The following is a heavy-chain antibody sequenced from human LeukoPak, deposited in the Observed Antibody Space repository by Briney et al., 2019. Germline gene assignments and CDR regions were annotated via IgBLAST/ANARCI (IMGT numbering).Heavy chain of an antibody. J-gene: IGHJ4*02. CDR2: IRYDGSNK. V-gene: IGHV3-30*02. CDR3: ARGRSIAVAGADY. Sequence: GGSLRLSCAASGFTFSSYGMHWVRQAPGKGLEWVAFIRYDGSNKYYADSVKGRFTISRDNSKNTLYLHVNSLRPEDTAVYYCARGRSIAVAGADYWGQGTLVTVSS. D-gene: IGHD6-19*01. CDR1: GFTFSSYG.